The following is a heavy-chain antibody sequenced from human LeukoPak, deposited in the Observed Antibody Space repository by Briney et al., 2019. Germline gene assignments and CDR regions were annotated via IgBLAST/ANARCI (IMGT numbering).Heavy chain of an antibody. V-gene: IGHV2-5*05. CDR3: AHSPQLLTAKYFQH. J-gene: IGHJ1*01. Sequence: SGPTLVKPTQTLTLTCTFSGFSLSTSGVGVGWIRQPPGKALEWLALIYWDDDKRYGPSLKSRLTITKDISKNQVVLTMTNMDPVDTATYYCAHSPQLLTAKYFQHWGQGTLVTVSS. D-gene: IGHD2-2*01. CDR1: GFSLSTSGVG. CDR2: IYWDDDK.